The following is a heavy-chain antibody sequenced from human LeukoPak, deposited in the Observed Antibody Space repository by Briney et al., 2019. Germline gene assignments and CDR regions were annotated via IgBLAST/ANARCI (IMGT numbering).Heavy chain of an antibody. V-gene: IGHV3-21*01. Sequence: GGSLRLSCAASGFTFSSYSMNWVRQAPGKGLEWVSSLVGDSSYIFYADSVKGRFTISRDNAKNSLYLQMNSLRVEDTAVYYCAKEVPSGSTGVDYWGQGTLVTVSS. J-gene: IGHJ4*02. D-gene: IGHD3-22*01. CDR2: LVGDSSYI. CDR3: AKEVPSGSTGVDY. CDR1: GFTFSSYS.